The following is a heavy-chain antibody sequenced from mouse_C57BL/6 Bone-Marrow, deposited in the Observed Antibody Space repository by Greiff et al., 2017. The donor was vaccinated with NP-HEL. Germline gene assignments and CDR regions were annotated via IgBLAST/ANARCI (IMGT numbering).Heavy chain of an antibody. CDR2: INPNNGGP. CDR1: GYTFTDYY. Sequence: EVQLQQSGPELVKPGASVTISCKASGYTFTDYYMNWVKQSHGTSLEWIGDINPNNGGPSYTQKFKGKATLPVYKSSSTAYMELRSLTSEDSAVYYCARFDGYLAYWGQGTLVTVSA. V-gene: IGHV1-26*01. D-gene: IGHD2-3*01. CDR3: ARFDGYLAY. J-gene: IGHJ3*01.